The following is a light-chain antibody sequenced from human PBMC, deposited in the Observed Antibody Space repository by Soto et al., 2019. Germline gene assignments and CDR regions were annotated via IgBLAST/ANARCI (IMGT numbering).Light chain of an antibody. CDR3: QKYNSAPLT. J-gene: IGKJ4*01. CDR2: SAS. V-gene: IGKV1-27*01. Sequence: DIQMTQSPGALSASVGGGCTSTCRASQGIAKSLAWYQQKPGKAPKLLIYSASTLQSGVPSRFSGSGSGTDFTLTISSLQPEDVAAYYCQKYNSAPLTFGGGTKVDIK. CDR1: QGIAKS.